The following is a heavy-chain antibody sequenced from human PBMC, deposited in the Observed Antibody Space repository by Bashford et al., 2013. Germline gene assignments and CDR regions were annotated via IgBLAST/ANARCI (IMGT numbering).Heavy chain of an antibody. CDR3: ARDEVGSGDYGLXSDY. J-gene: IGHJ4*02. V-gene: IGHV1-18*01. D-gene: IGHD4-17*01. Sequence: VASVKVSCKASGYTFDSYGISWVRQAPGQGLEWMGWISTYNGDTNYAQKLQGRVTMTTDTSTSTAYMELRSLRYDDTAVYYCARDEVGSGDYGLXSDYVGPGTLVTVSS. CDR2: ISTYNGDT. CDR1: GYTFDSYG.